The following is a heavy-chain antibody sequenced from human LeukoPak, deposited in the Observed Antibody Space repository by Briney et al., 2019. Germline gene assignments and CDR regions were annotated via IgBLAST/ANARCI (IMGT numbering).Heavy chain of an antibody. CDR2: IYHSGST. D-gene: IGHD6-19*01. J-gene: IGHJ4*02. CDR3: ARPARAVSGTVDY. Sequence: PSETLSLTCAVSGYSISSGYYWVWIRPPPGKGLEWIGSIYHSGSTYYNPSLKSRVTISVDTSKNQFSLKLSSVTAADTAVYYCARPARAVSGTVDYWGQGTLVTVSS. V-gene: IGHV4-38-2*01. CDR1: GYSISSGYY.